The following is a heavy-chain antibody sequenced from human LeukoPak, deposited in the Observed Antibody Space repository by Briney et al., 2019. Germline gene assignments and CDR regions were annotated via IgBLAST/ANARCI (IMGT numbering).Heavy chain of an antibody. CDR2: ISSSSSTI. Sequence: PGGSLRLSCAASGFTFSSYSMNWVRQAPGKGLEWVSYISSSSSTIYYTDSVKGRFTISRDNAKNSLYLQVNSLRAEDTAVYYCARQMGSYSGTYAIDYWGQGTLVTVSS. V-gene: IGHV3-48*01. D-gene: IGHD1-26*01. J-gene: IGHJ4*02. CDR3: ARQMGSYSGTYAIDY. CDR1: GFTFSSYS.